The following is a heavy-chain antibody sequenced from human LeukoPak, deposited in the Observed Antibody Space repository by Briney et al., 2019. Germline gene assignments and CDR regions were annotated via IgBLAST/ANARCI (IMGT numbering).Heavy chain of an antibody. CDR2: ISYDGSNK. CDR3: ARDEGYCSSTSCYLGSGNWFDP. J-gene: IGHJ5*02. D-gene: IGHD2-2*01. CDR1: GFTFSSYG. Sequence: GRSLRLSCAASGFTFSSYGMHWVRQAPGKGLEWVAVISYDGSNKYYADSMKGRFTISRDNSKNTLYLQMNSLRAEDTAVYYCARDEGYCSSTSCYLGSGNWFDPWGQGTLVTVSS. V-gene: IGHV3-30*03.